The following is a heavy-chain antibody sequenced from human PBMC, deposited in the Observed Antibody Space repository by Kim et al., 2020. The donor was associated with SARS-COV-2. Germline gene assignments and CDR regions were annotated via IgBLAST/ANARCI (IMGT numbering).Heavy chain of an antibody. CDR3: AGGFDY. Sequence: SNRGGPTSHPPLKSRVPISVDTSKNQFSLKLSSVTAADTAVYYCAGGFDYWGQGTLVTVSS. J-gene: IGHJ4*02. V-gene: IGHV4-59*09. CDR2: SNRGGP.